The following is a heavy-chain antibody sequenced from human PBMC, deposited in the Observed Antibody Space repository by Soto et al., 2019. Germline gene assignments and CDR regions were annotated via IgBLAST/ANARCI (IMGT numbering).Heavy chain of an antibody. V-gene: IGHV1-69*02. Sequence: GASVKVSCKASGGTFSSYTISWVRQAPGQGLEWKGRIIPILDIANYAQKFQGRVTITADKSTSSAYMELSSLRSEDTAVYYCSSSDYYGSGSYSSNFDYWGQGTLVTVSS. D-gene: IGHD3-10*01. J-gene: IGHJ4*02. CDR3: SSSDYYGSGSYSSNFDY. CDR1: GGTFSSYT. CDR2: IIPILDIA.